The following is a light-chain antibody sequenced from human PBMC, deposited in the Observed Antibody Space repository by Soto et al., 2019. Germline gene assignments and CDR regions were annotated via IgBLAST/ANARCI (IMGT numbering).Light chain of an antibody. CDR2: GAS. CDR1: QSVSST. Sequence: EIVLTQSPGTLSLSPGERATLFCRASQSVSSTVAWYQQRPGQAPRLLIYGASTRDTGIPARFSGSGSGTEFTLTISSLQAEDFAVYYCKQYNDWLTFGGGNKL. J-gene: IGKJ4*01. V-gene: IGKV3-15*01. CDR3: KQYNDWLT.